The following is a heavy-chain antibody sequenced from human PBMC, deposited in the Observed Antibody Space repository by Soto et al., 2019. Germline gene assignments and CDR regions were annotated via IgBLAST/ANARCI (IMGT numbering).Heavy chain of an antibody. J-gene: IGHJ4*02. D-gene: IGHD3-22*01. CDR3: ARPWYYYDSSGYRGYYFDY. V-gene: IGHV3-33*01. CDR1: GFTFSSYG. CDR2: IWYDGSNK. Sequence: PGGSLRLSCAASGFTFSSYGMHWVRQAPGKGLEWVAVIWYDGSNKYYADSVKGRFTISRDNSKNTLYLQMNSLRAEDTAVCYCARPWYYYDSSGYRGYYFDYWGQGTLVTVSS.